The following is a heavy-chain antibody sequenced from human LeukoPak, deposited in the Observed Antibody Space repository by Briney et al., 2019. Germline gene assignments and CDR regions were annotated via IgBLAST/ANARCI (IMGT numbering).Heavy chain of an antibody. CDR1: GYTFTGYY. CDR3: ARDGESSGWSLYYYYYMDV. V-gene: IGHV1-18*04. D-gene: IGHD6-19*01. CDR2: ISAYNGNT. Sequence: GASVKVSCKASGYTFTGYYMHWVRQTPGQGLEWMGWISAYNGNTNYAQKLQGRVTMTTDTFTSTAYMELRSLRSDDTAVYYCARDGESSGWSLYYYYYMDVWGKGTTVTISS. J-gene: IGHJ6*03.